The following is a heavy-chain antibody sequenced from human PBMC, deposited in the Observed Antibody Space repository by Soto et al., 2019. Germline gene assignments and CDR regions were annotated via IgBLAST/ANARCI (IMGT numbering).Heavy chain of an antibody. V-gene: IGHV1-2*02. Sequence: ASVKGYCKASGYTFTGDYMHWVRQAPGQGLEWMGWINPNSGGTNYAQKFQGRVTMTRDTSISTAYMELSRLRSDDTAVYYCARGRGIADLYYYYGMDVWGQGTTVTVSS. CDR1: GYTFTGDY. D-gene: IGHD6-13*01. CDR2: INPNSGGT. CDR3: ARGRGIADLYYYYGMDV. J-gene: IGHJ6*02.